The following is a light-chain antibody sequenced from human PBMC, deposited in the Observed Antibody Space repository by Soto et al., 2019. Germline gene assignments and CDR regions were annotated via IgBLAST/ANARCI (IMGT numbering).Light chain of an antibody. CDR2: EVT. Sequence: QSALTQPASVSGSPGQSITISCTGTSSDVGSYNYVSWYQHHPGKAPKLMIYEVTNRPSGVSNRFSGSKSGNTASLTISGLHAEDETYYCSTSYTTSNPWVFGGGTRLTVL. V-gene: IGLV2-14*01. J-gene: IGLJ3*02. CDR3: TSYTTSNPWV. CDR1: SSDVGSYNY.